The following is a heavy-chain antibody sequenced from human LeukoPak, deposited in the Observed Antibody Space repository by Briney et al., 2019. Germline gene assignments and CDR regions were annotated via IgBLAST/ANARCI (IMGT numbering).Heavy chain of an antibody. J-gene: IGHJ5*01. CDR3: AKPVSGGLAVTADWFHP. CDR2: INANSGTT. CDR1: GFTFSSCA. D-gene: IGHD6-19*01. V-gene: IGHV3-23*01. Sequence: PGGSLRLSCAGSGFTFSSCAMTWVRQPPGKGLEWVSTINANSGTTSYAASVRGRFTISRDNSKNTLYLQVNTLRADDTATYYCAKPVSGGLAVTADWFHPWGQGTLVVVSS.